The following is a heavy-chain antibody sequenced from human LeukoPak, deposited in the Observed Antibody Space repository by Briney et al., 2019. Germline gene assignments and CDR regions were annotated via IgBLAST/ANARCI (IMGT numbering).Heavy chain of an antibody. CDR2: IYHSGST. CDR1: GGSMSTYY. J-gene: IGHJ5*02. CDR3: ARAGYSGDDFRS. D-gene: IGHD5-12*01. V-gene: IGHV4-59*01. Sequence: SETLSLTCTVSGGSMSTYYRSWIRQPPGKGLEWIGYIYHSGSTKYNPSLKSRVTISVDTSKNQFSLKLSSVTAADAAFYYCARAGYSGDDFRSWGQGTLVTVSS.